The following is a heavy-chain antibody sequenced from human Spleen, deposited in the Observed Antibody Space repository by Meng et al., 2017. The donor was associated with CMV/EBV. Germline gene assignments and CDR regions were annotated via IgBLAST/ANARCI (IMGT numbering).Heavy chain of an antibody. CDR1: GFTFLTFD. V-gene: IGHV3-30*04. D-gene: IGHD1-26*01. CDR3: AREEGATKFDY. CDR2: ISYDVTNH. J-gene: IGHJ4*02. Sequence: LSFPASGFTFLTFDVHLVRQAPGKGLEWVALISYDVTNHYYADSVKGRFTISRDNSKNTLYLQMNSLRSEDTAVYYCAREEGATKFDYWGQGTLVTVSS.